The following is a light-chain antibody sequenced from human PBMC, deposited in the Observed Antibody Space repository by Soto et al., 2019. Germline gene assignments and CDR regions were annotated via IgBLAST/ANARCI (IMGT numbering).Light chain of an antibody. J-gene: IGKJ1*01. V-gene: IGKV3-15*01. CDR3: QQYNNWWT. CDR1: LSVSIN. CDR2: GAS. Sequence: EIVMTQSPATLSVSPGEKGTLSCRASLSVSINLAWYQKKPGQAPRLLIYGASTRATGIPARFSGSGSGTEFTLTISSLQSEDLAFYYCQQYNNWWTFGQGTRVDIK.